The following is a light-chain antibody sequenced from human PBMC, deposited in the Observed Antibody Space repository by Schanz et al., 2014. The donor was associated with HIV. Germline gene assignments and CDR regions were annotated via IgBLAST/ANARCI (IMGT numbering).Light chain of an antibody. V-gene: IGKV1-9*01. CDR3: QQYYSYPLT. Sequence: IQLTQSPSSLSASVGDRVTITCRASQGISSYLAWYQQKPGKAPKLLIYAASTLQSGVPSRFSGSGSGTDFTLTISCLQSEDFATYYCQQYYSYPLTFGPGTTVDIK. CDR2: AAS. CDR1: QGISSY. J-gene: IGKJ3*01.